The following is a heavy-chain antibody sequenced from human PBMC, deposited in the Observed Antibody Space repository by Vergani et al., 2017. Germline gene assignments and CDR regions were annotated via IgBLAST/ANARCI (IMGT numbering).Heavy chain of an antibody. CDR1: GDSISSNNC. V-gene: IGHV4-4*03. CDR2: ICHTEDT. CDR3: ATIGYRRWGYYFDY. J-gene: IGHJ4*02. D-gene: IGHD2-2*02. Sequence: QVHLQESGPGLVKPPGTLSLTCVVSGDSISSNNCWTWVRQPPGKGLEWIGEICHTEDTKYSPSLKSRVTVSVDESRNLFSLRLNSVTAADTAVYYCATIGYRRWGYYFDYWGQGILVTVSS.